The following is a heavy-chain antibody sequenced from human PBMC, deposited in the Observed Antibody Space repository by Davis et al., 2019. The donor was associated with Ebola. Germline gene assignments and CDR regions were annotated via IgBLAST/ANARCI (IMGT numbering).Heavy chain of an antibody. J-gene: IGHJ6*02. V-gene: IGHV3-7*01. CDR3: LYGMDV. Sequence: PGGSLRLSCAASGFTFSSYAMHWVRQAPGKGLEWVASIKQDGSEKYYVDSVKGRFTISRDNAKNSLYLQMNSLRAEDTAVYYCLYGMDVWGQGTTVTVSS. CDR1: GFTFSSYA. CDR2: IKQDGSEK.